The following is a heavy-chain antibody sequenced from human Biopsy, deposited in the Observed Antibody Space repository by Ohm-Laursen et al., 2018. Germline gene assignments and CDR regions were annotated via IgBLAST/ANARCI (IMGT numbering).Heavy chain of an antibody. D-gene: IGHD4-23*01. CDR2: ISRSGSII. V-gene: IGHV3-11*01. CDR3: ARDWGGDYGGNIDYYYFYGMDV. Sequence: SLRLSCTASGFTFSDYYMSWVRQAPGQGLEWLSYISRSGSIIYYADSVKGRFTISRDNAQNTLYLQMNGLRADDTAVYYCARDWGGDYGGNIDYYYFYGMDVWGQGTTVTVSS. CDR1: GFTFSDYY. J-gene: IGHJ6*02.